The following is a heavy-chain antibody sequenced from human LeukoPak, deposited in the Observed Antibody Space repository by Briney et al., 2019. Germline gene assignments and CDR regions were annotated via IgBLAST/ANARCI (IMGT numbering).Heavy chain of an antibody. V-gene: IGHV3-7*03. J-gene: IGHJ4*02. Sequence: PGGSLRLSCAASGFSISSYWMNWVRQAPGKGLEWVANIKQDGSEKYYVDSVKGRFTISRDNAKNSLYLQMNSLKAEDTAVYYCARAVAAAGSYWGQGTLVTVSS. CDR2: IKQDGSEK. CDR3: ARAVAAAGSY. D-gene: IGHD6-13*01. CDR1: GFSISSYW.